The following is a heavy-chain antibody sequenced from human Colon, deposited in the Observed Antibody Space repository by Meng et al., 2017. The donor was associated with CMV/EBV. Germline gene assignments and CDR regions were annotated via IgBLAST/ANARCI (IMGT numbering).Heavy chain of an antibody. CDR1: GYSFTNCW. Sequence: GTLKISCKYFGYSFTNCWIGWVRQMPGKGLEWMGIINPGDSDTQYRASFQGQVTISADKSINTAYLQWGSLRPEDTAVYYCAKDLIEPEVWGQGTLVTVSS. CDR3: AKDLIEPEV. CDR2: INPGDSDT. J-gene: IGHJ4*02. D-gene: IGHD2/OR15-2a*01. V-gene: IGHV5-51*01.